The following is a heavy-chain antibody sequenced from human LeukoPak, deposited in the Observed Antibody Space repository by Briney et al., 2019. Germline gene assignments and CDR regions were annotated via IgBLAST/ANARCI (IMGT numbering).Heavy chain of an antibody. V-gene: IGHV3-NL1*01. D-gene: IGHD3-22*01. CDR3: ARDRGVELKTYDSSGYYKGDAFDI. CDR2: IYRGGNT. J-gene: IGHJ3*02. Sequence: PGGSLRLSCAASGFTFRSYGVHWVRQAPGKGREGVSVIYRGGNTYYATSVQGRFTISRDNSKNTLYLQMNTLRAEDTAVYYCARDRGVELKTYDSSGYYKGDAFDIWGQGTTVTVSS. CDR1: GFTFRSYG.